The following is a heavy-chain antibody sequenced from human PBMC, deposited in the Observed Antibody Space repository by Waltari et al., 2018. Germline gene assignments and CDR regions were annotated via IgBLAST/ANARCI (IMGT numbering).Heavy chain of an antibody. D-gene: IGHD2-2*01. CDR2: ISGSGSKI. J-gene: IGHJ5*02. CDR1: GFSFSSYA. CDR3: AKGPAARTNWFDP. Sequence: EVQLLESGGGLVQRGGSLRLSCAASGFSFSSYAMSWVRQAPGKGLEWVSGISGSGSKIHYADSVRGRFTISRDNSKNTVYLQMNSLRAEDTAVYYCAKGPAARTNWFDPWGQGTLVTVSS. V-gene: IGHV3-23*01.